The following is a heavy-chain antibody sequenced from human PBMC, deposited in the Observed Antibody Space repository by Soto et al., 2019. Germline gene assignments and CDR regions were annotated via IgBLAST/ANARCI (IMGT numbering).Heavy chain of an antibody. CDR3: ARIQIGYDAFDI. V-gene: IGHV3-23*01. CDR2: ISTGGEST. CDR1: GFTFSSNA. D-gene: IGHD2-15*01. Sequence: GGSLRLSCAASGFTFSSNAMSWVRQAPGKGLEWVSAISTGGESTDYMDSVKGRFTISRDNSKNTLYLQMYSLRAEDTAVYFCARIQIGYDAFDIWGQGTMVTVSS. J-gene: IGHJ3*02.